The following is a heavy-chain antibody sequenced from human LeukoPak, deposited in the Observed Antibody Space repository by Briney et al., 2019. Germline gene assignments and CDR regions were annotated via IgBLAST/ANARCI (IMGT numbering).Heavy chain of an antibody. V-gene: IGHV3-30-3*02. CDR3: AGEQWQSYYFDY. CDR1: GFTFSSYA. Sequence: GGSLSLSCAASGFTFSSYAMHWVRQAPGKGLEWVAVISYDGNNKYYADSVKGRFTISRDNSKNTLYLQMNSLRAEDTAVYYCAGEQWQSYYFDYWGQGTLVTVSS. CDR2: ISYDGNNK. D-gene: IGHD6-19*01. J-gene: IGHJ4*02.